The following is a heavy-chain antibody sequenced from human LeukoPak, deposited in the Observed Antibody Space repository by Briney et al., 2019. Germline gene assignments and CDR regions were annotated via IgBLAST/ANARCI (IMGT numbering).Heavy chain of an antibody. D-gene: IGHD6-6*01. Sequence: GGSLRLSCAASGFTFSGYWMHWVRQAPGKGLVWVSRINSDGSSTNYADSVKGRFTISRDNSKNTLYLQMNSLRAEDTAVYYCARDQVAARSNYYYGMDVWGQGTTVTVSS. CDR2: INSDGSST. J-gene: IGHJ6*02. CDR3: ARDQVAARSNYYYGMDV. V-gene: IGHV3-74*01. CDR1: GFTFSGYW.